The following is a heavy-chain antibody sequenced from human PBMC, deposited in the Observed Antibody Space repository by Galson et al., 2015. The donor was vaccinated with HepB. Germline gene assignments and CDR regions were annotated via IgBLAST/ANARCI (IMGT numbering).Heavy chain of an antibody. CDR1: GFTLSGSA. CDR3: TRRGKVNLRDY. V-gene: IGHV3-73*01. J-gene: IGHJ4*02. D-gene: IGHD4-23*01. CDR2: IRSKGNNNAT. Sequence: SLRLSCAASGFTLSGSAMHWVRQASGKGLEWVGRIRSKGNNNATAYAASVKGRFTISRDDSKNTAYLQMNSLKTDDTAVYYSTRRGKVNLRDYWGQGTLVTVSS.